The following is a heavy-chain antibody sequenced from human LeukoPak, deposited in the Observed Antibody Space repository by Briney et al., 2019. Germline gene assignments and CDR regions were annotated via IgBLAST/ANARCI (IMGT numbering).Heavy chain of an antibody. CDR2: IYFSGST. D-gene: IGHD4-23*01. CDR3: ARAGGDYVGSVLPYYYYGMDV. J-gene: IGHJ6*04. V-gene: IGHV4-59*01. Sequence: SETLSLTCTVSGGSISSYYWSWIRQPPGKGLDWIGDIYFSGSTNYNSSFKSRVTISVDTSKNQFSLKLSSVTAADTAVYYCARAGGDYVGSVLPYYYYGMDVWGKGSTVTVYS. CDR1: GGSISSYY.